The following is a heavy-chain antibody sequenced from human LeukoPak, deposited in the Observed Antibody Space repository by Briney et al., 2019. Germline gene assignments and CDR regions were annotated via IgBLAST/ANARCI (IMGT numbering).Heavy chain of an antibody. CDR1: GGTFSSYA. CDR3: ARDQGYYYDSSGLFDY. CDR2: IIPIFGTA. D-gene: IGHD3-22*01. V-gene: IGHV1-69*05. J-gene: IGHJ4*02. Sequence: ASVKVSCKASGGTFSSYAISWVRQAPGQGLEWMGGIIPIFGTANYAQKFQGRVTITTDESTSTAYMELSSLRSEDTAVYYCARDQGYYYDSSGLFDYWGQGTLVTVSS.